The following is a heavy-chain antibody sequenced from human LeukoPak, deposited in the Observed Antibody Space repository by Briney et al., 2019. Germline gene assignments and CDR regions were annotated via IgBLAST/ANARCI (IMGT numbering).Heavy chain of an antibody. CDR1: GGSISSSAYH. V-gene: IGHV4-39*07. Sequence: PSETLSLTCTVSGGSISSSAYHWGWIRQPPGKGLEWIGSIHSSGSTYYNPSLKSRVTISVDTSKNQFSLKLSSVTAADTAVYYCTTPLNMIVVSWAFDIRGQGTMVTVSS. D-gene: IGHD3-22*01. J-gene: IGHJ3*02. CDR2: IHSSGST. CDR3: TTPLNMIVVSWAFDI.